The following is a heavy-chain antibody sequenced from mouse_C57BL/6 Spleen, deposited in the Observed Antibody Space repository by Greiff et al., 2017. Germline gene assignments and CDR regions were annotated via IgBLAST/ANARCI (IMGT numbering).Heavy chain of an antibody. CDR1: GFTFSDFY. J-gene: IGHJ1*03. CDR2: SRNKANDYTT. V-gene: IGHV7-1*01. D-gene: IGHD4-1*01. Sequence: DVMLVESGGGLVQSGRSLRLSCATSGFTFSDFYMEWVRQAPGKGLEWIAASRNKANDYTTEYSASVKGRFIVSRDTSQSILYLQMNALRAEDTAIDYCARAPPNWDLDWYFDVWGTGTTVTVSS. CDR3: ARAPPNWDLDWYFDV.